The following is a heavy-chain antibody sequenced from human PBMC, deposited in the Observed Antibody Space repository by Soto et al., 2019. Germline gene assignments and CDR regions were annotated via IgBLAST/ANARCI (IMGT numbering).Heavy chain of an antibody. CDR2: IYSGGST. CDR1: GFTVSSNY. CDR3: ARGQALLWFGEPLRY. D-gene: IGHD3-10*01. J-gene: IGHJ4*02. Sequence: GGSLRLSCAASGFTVSSNYMSWVRQAPGKGLEWVSVIYSGGSTYYADSVKGRFTISRDNSKNTLYLQMNSLRAEDTAVYYCARGQALLWFGEPLRYWGQGTLVTVSS. V-gene: IGHV3-66*01.